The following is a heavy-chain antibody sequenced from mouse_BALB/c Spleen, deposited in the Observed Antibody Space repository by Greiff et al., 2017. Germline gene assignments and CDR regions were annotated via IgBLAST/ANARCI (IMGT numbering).Heavy chain of an antibody. J-gene: IGHJ4*01. Sequence: QVQLKQSGAELARPGASVTMSCKASGYTFTSYTMHWVNQRPGQGLEWIGYINPSSGYTNYNQKFKDKATLTADKSSSTAYMQLSSLTSEDSAVYYCARSGGNYGMDYWGQGTSVTVSS. V-gene: IGHV1-4*01. CDR2: INPSSGYT. D-gene: IGHD3-1*01. CDR3: ARSGGNYGMDY. CDR1: GYTFTSYT.